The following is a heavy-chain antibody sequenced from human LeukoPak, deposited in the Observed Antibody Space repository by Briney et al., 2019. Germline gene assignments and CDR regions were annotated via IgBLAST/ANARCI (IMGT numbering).Heavy chain of an antibody. CDR2: ISYIVTT. D-gene: IGHD5-24*01. V-gene: IGHV4-59*08. CDR1: AGSISSYY. Sequence: SETLSLTCTLSAGSISSYYWGWVRHPPGEGREWIGYISYIVTTNDNPPLKSRVTISLDTSKNQFSLKLTSVTDADTAVYFCARHKVVEMPTSHWYFDLWGRGTLVTVSS. CDR3: ARHKVVEMPTSHWYFDL. J-gene: IGHJ2*01.